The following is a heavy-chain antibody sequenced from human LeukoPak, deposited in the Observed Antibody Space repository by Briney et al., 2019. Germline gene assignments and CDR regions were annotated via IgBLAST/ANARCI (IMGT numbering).Heavy chain of an antibody. CDR2: ISSSSSYI. D-gene: IGHD6-13*01. CDR3: ARGLEAAAGSFDY. CDR1: GFTFRSCS. J-gene: IGHJ4*02. Sequence: PGGAPRISCAAPGFTFRSCSMKLGRPGPREGVGGVSSISSSSSYIHYADSVKGRFTISRDNAKNSLYLQMNSLRAEDTAVYYCARGLEAAAGSFDYWGQGTLVTVSS. V-gene: IGHV3-21*01.